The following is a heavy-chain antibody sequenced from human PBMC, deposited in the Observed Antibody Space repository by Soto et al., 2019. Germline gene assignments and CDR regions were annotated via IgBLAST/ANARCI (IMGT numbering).Heavy chain of an antibody. V-gene: IGHV3-9*01. Sequence: EVQLVESGGGLVQPGRSLRLSCAASGFTFDDYAMHWVRQGPGKGLEWVSSISWNSGNLGYADSVKGRFTISRDNAKNSLYIQMNSLRGEATALYYCAKGASTTVFAFNDYWGQGTLVTVSS. CDR2: ISWNSGNL. D-gene: IGHD4-17*01. J-gene: IGHJ4*02. CDR3: AKGASTTVFAFNDY. CDR1: GFTFDDYA.